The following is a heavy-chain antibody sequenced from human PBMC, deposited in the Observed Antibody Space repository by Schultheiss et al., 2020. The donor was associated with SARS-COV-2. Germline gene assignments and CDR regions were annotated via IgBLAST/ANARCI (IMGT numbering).Heavy chain of an antibody. J-gene: IGHJ4*02. D-gene: IGHD5-18*01. CDR3: VHSGLRSPYNYGWDY. CDR2: IFSNDEK. CDR1: GFSLSTSGVG. Sequence: SGPTLVKPTQTLTLTCTFSGFSLSTSGVGVGWIRQPPGKALEWLAHIFSNDEKSYSTSLKSRLTITKDTSKNQVVLTMTNMDPVDTATYYCVHSGLRSPYNYGWDYWGRGTLVTVSS. V-gene: IGHV2-5*01.